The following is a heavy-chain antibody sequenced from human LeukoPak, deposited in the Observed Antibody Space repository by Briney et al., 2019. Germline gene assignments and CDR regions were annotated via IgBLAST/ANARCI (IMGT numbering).Heavy chain of an antibody. D-gene: IGHD3-10*01. V-gene: IGHV4-30-4*01. J-gene: IGHJ4*02. CDR1: GGPISSGDYY. CDR2: IYYSGST. CDR3: DRVGIYGSGSYPLDY. Sequence: SQTLSLTCTGSGGPISSGDYYWSWLRQPPGKGLEWIVYIYYSGSTYYNPSLKSRVTISVDTSKNQFSLKLSSVTAADTSVYYCDRVGIYGSGSYPLDYWGQGTLVTVSS.